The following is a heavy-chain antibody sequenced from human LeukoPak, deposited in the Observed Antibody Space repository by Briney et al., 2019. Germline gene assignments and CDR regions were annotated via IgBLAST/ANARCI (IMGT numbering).Heavy chain of an antibody. CDR3: AREGRAARPMYYFDY. CDR2: INPSGGST. D-gene: IGHD6-6*01. CDR1: GYTFTSYY. J-gene: IGHJ4*02. V-gene: IGHV1-46*01. Sequence: ASVKVSCKASGYTFTSYYMHWVRQAPGQGLGWMGIINPSGGSTSYAQKFQGRVTMTRDMSTSTVYMELSSLRSEDTAVYYCAREGRAARPMYYFDYWGQGTLVTVSS.